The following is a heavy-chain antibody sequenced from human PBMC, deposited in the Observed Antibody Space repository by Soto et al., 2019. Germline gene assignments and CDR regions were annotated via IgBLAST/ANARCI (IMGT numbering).Heavy chain of an antibody. D-gene: IGHD2-15*01. J-gene: IGHJ4*02. Sequence: ASVKVSCKASGYTFTSYGISWVRQAPGQGLEWMGWISTINGTANYAQKLQGRVTITTDESTSTAYMELSSLRSEDTAVYYCASGGTVVPVDYWGQGTLVTVSS. CDR2: ISTINGTA. V-gene: IGHV1-18*01. CDR3: ASGGTVVPVDY. CDR1: GYTFTSYG.